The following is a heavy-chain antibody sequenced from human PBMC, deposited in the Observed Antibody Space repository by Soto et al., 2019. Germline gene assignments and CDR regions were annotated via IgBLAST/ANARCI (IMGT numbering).Heavy chain of an antibody. D-gene: IGHD1-26*01. V-gene: IGHV4-39*01. CDR1: GGSIRTSSFY. CDR2: IFYTGST. J-gene: IGHJ5*02. Sequence: QLQLQESGPGLVKPSETLSLTCTVSGGSIRTSSFYWGWIRQPPGKGLEWIGTIFYTGSTYYNPSLNSRVTISVDTSKNQFSLNLTAVTAADTAVYYGARTFLMGDPVVNWFDPWGQGTLVTVSS. CDR3: ARTFLMGDPVVNWFDP.